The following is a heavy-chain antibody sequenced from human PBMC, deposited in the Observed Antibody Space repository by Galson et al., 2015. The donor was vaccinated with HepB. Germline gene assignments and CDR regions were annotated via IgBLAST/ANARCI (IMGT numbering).Heavy chain of an antibody. V-gene: IGHV4-59*12. J-gene: IGHJ5*02. CDR3: VRDGLSGYEHNWFDT. Sequence: SETLSLTCTVPGVSIGLYPCTWIRQSPGKGLEYIGSTYYNGDTNYRPSLKSRVTISIDTSKNQFYLTLTSVTAADTAVYYCVRDGLSGYEHNWFDTWGQGILVTVSS. CDR1: GVSIGLYP. D-gene: IGHD5-12*01. CDR2: TYYNGDT.